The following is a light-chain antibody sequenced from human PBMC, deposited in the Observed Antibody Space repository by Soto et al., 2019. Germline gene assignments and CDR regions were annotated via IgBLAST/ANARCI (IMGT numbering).Light chain of an antibody. CDR3: QQYDSSPVT. V-gene: IGKV3-20*01. Sequence: EIVLTQSPGTLSLSPGERATLSCRASQSVSSSYLAWYQQKPGQAPRFLIYGASTRATGIPDRFSGSGSGTTFTLTISRLEPEDFAVYYCQQYDSSPVTFGGGTKVDIK. J-gene: IGKJ4*01. CDR1: QSVSSSY. CDR2: GAS.